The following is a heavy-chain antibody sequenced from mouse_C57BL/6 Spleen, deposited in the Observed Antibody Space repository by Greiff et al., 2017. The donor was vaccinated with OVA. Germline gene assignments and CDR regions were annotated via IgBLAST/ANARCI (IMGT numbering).Heavy chain of an antibody. CDR2: IHPSDSDT. D-gene: IGHD4-1*01. V-gene: IGHV1-74*01. J-gene: IGHJ2*01. Sequence: QVQLKQPGAELVKPGASVKVSCKASGYTFTSYWMHWVKQRPGQGLEWIGRIHPSDSDTNYNQKFKGKATLTVDKSSSTAYMQLSSLTSEDSAVYYCAIPGTRGPLDYWGQGTTLTVSS. CDR1: GYTFTSYW. CDR3: AIPGTRGPLDY.